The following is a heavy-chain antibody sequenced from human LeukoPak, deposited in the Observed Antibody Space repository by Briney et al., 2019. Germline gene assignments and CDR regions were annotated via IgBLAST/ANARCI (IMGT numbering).Heavy chain of an antibody. CDR1: GFTFSSYA. Sequence: GGSLRLSCAASGFTFSSYAMHWVRQAPGKGLEWVAVISYDGSNKYYADSVKGRFTISRDNSKNTLYLQMNSLRAEGTAVYYCARSEPHDAFDIWGQGTMVTVSS. J-gene: IGHJ3*02. CDR3: ARSEPHDAFDI. CDR2: ISYDGSNK. V-gene: IGHV3-30-3*01.